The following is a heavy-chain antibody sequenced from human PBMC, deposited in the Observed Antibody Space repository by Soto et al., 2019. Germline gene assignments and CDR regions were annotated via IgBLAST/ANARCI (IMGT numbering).Heavy chain of an antibody. CDR3: XRERHSSGWKYYYGMDV. CDR2: ISYDGSKK. J-gene: IGHJ6*02. CDR1: GFTFSSYR. D-gene: IGHD6-19*01. V-gene: IGHV3-30-3*01. Sequence: GGSLRLSCAASGFTFSSYRMNWVRQAPGKGLEWVAVISYDGSKKYYADSVKGRFTISRDNSKNTLYLQMNSLRAEDTAVYYCXRERHSSGWKYYYGMDVWGQGTPVTVSS.